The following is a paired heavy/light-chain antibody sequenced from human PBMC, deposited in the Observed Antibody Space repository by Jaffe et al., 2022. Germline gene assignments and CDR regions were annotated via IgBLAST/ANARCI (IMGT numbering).Heavy chain of an antibody. V-gene: IGHV3-21*01. CDR2: ISSRTRYI. J-gene: IGHJ6*03. CDR1: GFTFSSYS. CDR3: ARDNELDSSSPRYHYYMDV. Sequence: EVQLVESGGGLVKPGGSLRLSCAASGFTFSSYSMNWVRQAPGTGLEWVSSISSRTRYIYYADSVKGRFTISRDNAKNSLYLQMNSLRAEDTAVYYCARDNELDSSSPRYHYYMDVWGKGTTVTVSS. D-gene: IGHD6-6*01.
Light chain of an antibody. CDR1: QSISSY. CDR3: QQSYSTLQT. J-gene: IGKJ1*01. CDR2: AAS. V-gene: IGKV1-39*01. Sequence: DIQMTQSPSSLSASVGDRVTITCRASQSISSYLNWYQQKPGKAPKLLIYAASSLQGGVPSRFSGNGSGTDFTLTISSLQPEDFATYYCQQSYSTLQTFGQGTKVEIK.